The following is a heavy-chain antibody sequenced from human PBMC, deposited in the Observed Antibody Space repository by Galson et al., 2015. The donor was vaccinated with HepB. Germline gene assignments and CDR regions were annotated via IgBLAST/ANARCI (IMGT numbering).Heavy chain of an antibody. CDR1: GFTFNSYA. V-gene: IGHV3-30*04. CDR2: ISYDGRVT. D-gene: IGHD2-2*01. Sequence: SLRLSCAASGFTFNSYAMHWVRQAPGKGLEWVTVISYDGRVTYYTDSVKGRFTISRDDSKNTLYLQMNSLRAEDTAVYYCAKGGVAKYCTTTSCQSDDYWGQGTLVTVSS. CDR3: AKGGVAKYCTTTSCQSDDY. J-gene: IGHJ4*02.